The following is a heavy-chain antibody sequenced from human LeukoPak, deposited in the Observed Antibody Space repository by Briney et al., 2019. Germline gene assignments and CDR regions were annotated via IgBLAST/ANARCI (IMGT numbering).Heavy chain of an antibody. CDR1: GFTFSSYE. J-gene: IGHJ6*02. CDR2: ISSSGSTI. D-gene: IGHD3-16*02. CDR3: ASSLSVFYGMDV. V-gene: IGHV3-48*03. Sequence: PGGSLRLSCAASGFTFSSYEMNWVRQAPGKGLEWVSYISSSGSTIYYADSVKGRFTISRDNAKNSLYLQMNSLRAEDTAVYYCASSLSVFYGMDVWGQGTTVTVSS.